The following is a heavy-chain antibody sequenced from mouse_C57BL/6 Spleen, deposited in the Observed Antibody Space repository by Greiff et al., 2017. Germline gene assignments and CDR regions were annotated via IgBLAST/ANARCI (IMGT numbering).Heavy chain of an antibody. J-gene: IGHJ2*01. CDR1: GYAFSSSW. V-gene: IGHV1-82*01. D-gene: IGHD1-1*01. CDR2: IYPGDGDT. Sequence: VKLMESGPELVKPGASVKISCKASGYAFSSSWMNWVKQRPGKGLEWIGRIYPGDGDTNYNGKFKGKATLTADKSSSTAYMQLSSLTSEDSAVYFCAREGDYYGSIYYFDYWGQGTTLTVSS. CDR3: AREGDYYGSIYYFDY.